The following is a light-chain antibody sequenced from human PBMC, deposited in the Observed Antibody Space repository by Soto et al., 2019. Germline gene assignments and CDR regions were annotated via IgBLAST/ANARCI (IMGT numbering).Light chain of an antibody. J-gene: IGKJ5*01. CDR3: QQYGSSPWIT. CDR2: NAF. Sequence: SVLTQSPGTLSLSPGERATLSCRASQSVSSSYLAWYQQKPGQAPRLLIYNAFNRATGIPDRFSGSGSGTDFTLTISRLEPEDFAVYYCQQYGSSPWITFGQGTRLEIK. V-gene: IGKV3-20*01. CDR1: QSVSSSY.